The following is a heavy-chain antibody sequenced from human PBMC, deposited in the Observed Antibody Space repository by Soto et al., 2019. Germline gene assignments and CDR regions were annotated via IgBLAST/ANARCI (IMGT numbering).Heavy chain of an antibody. J-gene: IGHJ4*02. Sequence: GGSLRLSCAASGFTFDDYTMHWVRQAPGKGLEWVSLISWGGGSTYYADSVKGRFTISRDNSKNSLYLQMNSLRTEDTALYYCAKELLPTVTTLCIDYWGQGTLVTVSS. CDR1: GFTFDDYT. V-gene: IGHV3-43*01. D-gene: IGHD4-17*01. CDR3: AKELLPTVTTLCIDY. CDR2: ISWGGGST.